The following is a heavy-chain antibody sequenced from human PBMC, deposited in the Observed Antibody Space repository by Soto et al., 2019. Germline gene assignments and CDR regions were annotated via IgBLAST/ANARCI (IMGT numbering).Heavy chain of an antibody. CDR2: IYYSGNT. J-gene: IGHJ6*03. D-gene: IGHD2-15*01. V-gene: IGHV4-39*01. CDR1: GGSVSSGSYY. Sequence: QLQLQESGPGLVKPSETLSLTCTVSGGSVSSGSYYWGWIRQPPGKGLGWIGSIYYSGNTYYYPSLKRRVTIYIDTSKTQFSLKLSSVTAADTAMYYCARHVGGYYYYMAVWGKGTTVTVSS. CDR3: ARHVGGYYYYMAV.